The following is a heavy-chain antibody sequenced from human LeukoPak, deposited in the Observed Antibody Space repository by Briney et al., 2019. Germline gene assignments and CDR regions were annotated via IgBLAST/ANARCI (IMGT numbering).Heavy chain of an antibody. J-gene: IGHJ5*02. CDR1: GLTFDDYG. CDR3: ARDLPVDTAFDP. Sequence: GGSLRLSCAASGLTFDDYGMSWVRQAPGKGLEWVSGINWNGGSTGYADSVKGRFTISRDNAKNSLNLQMNSLRAEDTALYYCARDLPVDTAFDPWGQGTLVTVSS. D-gene: IGHD5-18*01. CDR2: INWNGGST. V-gene: IGHV3-20*04.